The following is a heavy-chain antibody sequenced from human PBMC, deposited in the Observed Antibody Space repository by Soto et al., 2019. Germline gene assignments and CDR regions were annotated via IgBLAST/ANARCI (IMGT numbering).Heavy chain of an antibody. V-gene: IGHV4-31*03. CDR1: GGSISSGGYY. CDR3: ARDRSGYGGMDV. Sequence: QVQLQESGPGLVKPSQTLSLTCTVSGGSISSGGYYWSWIRQHTGKGLEWIGYIYYSGSTYYNPSLKSRVTISVDTSKNQFSLKLSSVTAADTAVYYCARDRSGYGGMDVWGQGTTVTVSS. J-gene: IGHJ6*02. D-gene: IGHD5-12*01. CDR2: IYYSGST.